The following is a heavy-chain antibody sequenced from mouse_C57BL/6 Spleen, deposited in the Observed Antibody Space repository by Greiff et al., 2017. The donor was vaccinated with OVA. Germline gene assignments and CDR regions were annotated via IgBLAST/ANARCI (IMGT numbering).Heavy chain of an antibody. CDR2: FHPYNDDT. V-gene: IGHV1-47*01. D-gene: IGHD2-4*01. CDR1: GYTFTTYP. J-gene: IGHJ1*03. CDR3: ARGDDYDGYFDV. Sequence: VKVVESGAELVKPGASVKMSCKASGYTFTTYPIEWMKQNHGKSLEWIGNFHPYNDDTKYNEKFKGKATLTVEKSSSTVYLELSRLTSDDSAVYYCARGDDYDGYFDVWGTGTTVTVSS.